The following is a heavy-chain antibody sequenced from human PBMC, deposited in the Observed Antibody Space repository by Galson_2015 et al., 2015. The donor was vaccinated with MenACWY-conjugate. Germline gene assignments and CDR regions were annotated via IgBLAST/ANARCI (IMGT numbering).Heavy chain of an antibody. V-gene: IGHV6-1*01. Sequence: CAISGDSVSSNSVAWNWIRQFPSRGLEWLGRTYYRSKWYHDYAISVKSRITINPDTSKNQFSLQLNSVTPEDTAVYFCARAGVEGKDSPFDYWGQGTLVTVSS. CDR1: GDSVSSNSVA. J-gene: IGHJ4*02. D-gene: IGHD2-15*01. CDR3: ARAGVEGKDSPFDY. CDR2: TYYRSKWYH.